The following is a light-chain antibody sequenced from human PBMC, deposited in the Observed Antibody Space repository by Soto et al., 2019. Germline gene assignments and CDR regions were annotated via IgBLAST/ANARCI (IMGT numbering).Light chain of an antibody. Sequence: QSVLTQPASVSGSPGQSITISCTGTSSDVGGFNSVSWYQLRPGTAPKLILYDVVDRPSGVSYRFSGSKSGNTASLTISGLQAADEADYYCCSYAGSLYVFGTGTKVTV. CDR1: SSDVGGFNS. CDR2: DVV. CDR3: CSYAGSLYV. J-gene: IGLJ1*01. V-gene: IGLV2-14*03.